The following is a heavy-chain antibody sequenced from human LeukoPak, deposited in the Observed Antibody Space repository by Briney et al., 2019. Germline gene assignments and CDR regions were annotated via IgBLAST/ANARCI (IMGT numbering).Heavy chain of an antibody. CDR3: ARELRSGYFDY. D-gene: IGHD3-10*01. CDR1: GGSISSYY. V-gene: IGHV4-59*01. Sequence: SETPSLTCTVSGGSISSYYWSWIRQPPGKGLEWIGYIYYSGSTNYNPSLKSRVTISVDTSKNQFSLKLSSVTAADTAVYYCARELRSGYFDYWGQGTLVTVSS. J-gene: IGHJ4*02. CDR2: IYYSGST.